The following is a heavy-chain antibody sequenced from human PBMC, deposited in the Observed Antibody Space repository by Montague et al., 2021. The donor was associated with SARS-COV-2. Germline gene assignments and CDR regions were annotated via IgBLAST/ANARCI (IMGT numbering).Heavy chain of an antibody. D-gene: IGHD3-10*01. J-gene: IGHJ6*02. V-gene: IGHV4-59*08. CDR2: IYYSGST. Sequence: SQTLSLTCTVSGGSISSYYWGWIRQPPGKGLEWIGYIYYSGSTNYNPSLKSRVTISVDTSRNQFSLKLSSVTAADTAVYYCAGAGSGSYSFYYYYGMDVWGQGTTVTVSS. CDR1: GGSISSYY. CDR3: AGAGSGSYSFYYYYGMDV.